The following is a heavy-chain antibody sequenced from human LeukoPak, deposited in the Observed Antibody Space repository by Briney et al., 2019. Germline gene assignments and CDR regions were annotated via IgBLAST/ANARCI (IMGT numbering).Heavy chain of an antibody. Sequence: SETLSLTCTVSGGSISSTTYYWGWIRQPPGKGLEWIGSIFYSGSTYYNPSLKSRVIISIDTSKNQFSLKLTSVTAADTAVYYCANSGTTVGLEYFQHWGQGTLVTVSS. J-gene: IGHJ1*01. CDR1: GGSISSTTYY. D-gene: IGHD1-7*01. CDR3: ANSGTTVGLEYFQH. CDR2: IFYSGST. V-gene: IGHV4-39*01.